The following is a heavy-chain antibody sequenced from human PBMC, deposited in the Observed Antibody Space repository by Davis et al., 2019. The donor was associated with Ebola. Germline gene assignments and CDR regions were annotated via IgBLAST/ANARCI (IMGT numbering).Heavy chain of an antibody. CDR2: ISGSGGST. J-gene: IGHJ3*02. V-gene: IGHV3-23*01. Sequence: GESLKISCAASGFTFSSYAMSWVRQAPGKGLEWVSAISGSGGSTYYADSVKGRFTISRDNSKNTLYLQMNSLRDEDTAVYYCARGGTTGIGRAFDIWGQGTMVTVSS. CDR3: ARGGTTGIGRAFDI. CDR1: GFTFSSYA. D-gene: IGHD1-1*01.